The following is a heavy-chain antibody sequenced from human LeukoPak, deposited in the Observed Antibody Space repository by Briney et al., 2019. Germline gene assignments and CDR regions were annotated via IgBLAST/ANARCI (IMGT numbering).Heavy chain of an antibody. CDR2: ISWDGGST. CDR3: AKSKTAVTTGYLDY. V-gene: IGHV3-43*01. D-gene: IGHD4-17*01. J-gene: IGHJ4*02. Sequence: GGSLRLSCAASGFFFSSYWMSWVRQAPGKGLEWVSLISWDGGSTYYADSVKGRFTISRDNSKNSLYLQMNSLRTEDTALYYCAKSKTAVTTGYLDYWGQGTLVTVSS. CDR1: GFFFSSYW.